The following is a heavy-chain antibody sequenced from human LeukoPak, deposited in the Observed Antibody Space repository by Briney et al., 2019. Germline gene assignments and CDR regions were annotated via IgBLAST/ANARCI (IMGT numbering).Heavy chain of an antibody. J-gene: IGHJ4*02. D-gene: IGHD3-10*01. CDR1: GFTFSSYW. CDR3: ARGYYYGSGIFDY. Sequence: TGGSLRLSCAASGFTFSSYWMSWVRQAPGKGLEWVANIKQDGSEKYYVDSVKGRFTISRDNAKNSLYLQVNSMRAEDTAVYCCARGYYYGSGIFDYWGQGTMVTVSS. CDR2: IKQDGSEK. V-gene: IGHV3-7*01.